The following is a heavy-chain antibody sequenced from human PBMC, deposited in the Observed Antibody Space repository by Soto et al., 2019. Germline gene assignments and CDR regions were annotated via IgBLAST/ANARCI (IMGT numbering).Heavy chain of an antibody. Sequence: QVQLQESGPGLVKPSQTLSLPCTVSGGSISSGGYYWSWIRQHPGKGLEGIGYIYYSGSTYYNPSRKSRVTISVDTSKNQFSLKLSSVTAADTAVYYCARETDYYDSSGYYSAGYFDYWGQGTLVTVSS. D-gene: IGHD3-22*01. CDR1: GGSISSGGYY. V-gene: IGHV4-31*03. J-gene: IGHJ4*02. CDR3: ARETDYYDSSGYYSAGYFDY. CDR2: IYYSGST.